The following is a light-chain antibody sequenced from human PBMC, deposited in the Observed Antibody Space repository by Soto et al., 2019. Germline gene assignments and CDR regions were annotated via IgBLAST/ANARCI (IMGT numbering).Light chain of an antibody. CDR1: ESFARTY. CDR3: QQYGASPLT. Sequence: EIVLTQSLGTLSLSPGERATLSCRASESFARTYLAWYQQKPGQAPRLLIHGASSRATGIPDRFSGSNSGTDFTFTISRLEPEDSAVYYCQQYGASPLTFGGGTKVEIK. CDR2: GAS. J-gene: IGKJ4*01. V-gene: IGKV3-20*01.